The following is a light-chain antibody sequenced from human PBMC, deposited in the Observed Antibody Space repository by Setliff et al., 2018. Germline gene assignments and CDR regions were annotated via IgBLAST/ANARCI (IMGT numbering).Light chain of an antibody. CDR1: SSNIGSNA. J-gene: IGLJ1*01. CDR2: TNN. CDR3: NAYTSGSTYV. V-gene: IGLV1-44*01. Sequence: SALAQPPSASGTPGQRVTISCSGTSSNIGSNAVNWYQQFPGTAPKLLIQTNNQRHFGVPDRFSGSKSGASASLAISGLRSGDEADYYCNAYTSGSTYVFGTGTKVTVL.